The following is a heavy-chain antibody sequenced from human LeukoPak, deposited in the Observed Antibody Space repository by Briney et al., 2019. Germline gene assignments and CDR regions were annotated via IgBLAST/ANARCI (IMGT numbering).Heavy chain of an antibody. V-gene: IGHV3-48*03. CDR3: ARGIQLWRGGYWFDP. D-gene: IGHD5-18*01. CDR2: ISGGATTI. CDR1: GFTFSSYE. J-gene: IGHJ5*02. Sequence: GGSLRLSCAASGFTFSSYEMNWVRPAPGKGLGWVSYISGGATTIYYADSLKGRFTISTDNAKNSLSLQMNSLRAEDTAVYYCARGIQLWRGGYWFDPWGQGTLVTVSS.